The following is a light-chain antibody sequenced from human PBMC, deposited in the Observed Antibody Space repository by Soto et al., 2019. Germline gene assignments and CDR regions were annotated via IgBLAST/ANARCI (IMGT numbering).Light chain of an antibody. CDR3: SSYTSAYTWV. CDR2: GVS. CDR1: RSDVGGRNF. V-gene: IGLV2-14*01. J-gene: IGLJ3*02. Sequence: QSALTQPASVSGSLGQSITISCTGTRSDVGGRNFVSWHQHHPGKAPKFIIYGVSNRPSGVSDRFSGSKSGNTASLTISGLQAEDEADYYCSSYTSAYTWVFGGRTKLPVL.